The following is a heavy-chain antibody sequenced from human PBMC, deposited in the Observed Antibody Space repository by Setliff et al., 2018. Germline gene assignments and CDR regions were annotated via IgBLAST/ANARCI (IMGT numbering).Heavy chain of an antibody. CDR2: TIPMFDRP. J-gene: IGHJ4*02. D-gene: IGHD2-8*01. CDR3: ARVGCTNGVCGLFDY. CDR1: GGTFKNHA. Sequence: SVKVSCKTSGGTFKNHAISWVRQAPGQGLEWMGGTIPMFDRPNYAQKFQGRVAITADESTNTAYIEISSLRYEDTAVYYCARVGCTNGVCGLFDYWGQGTLVTVSS. V-gene: IGHV1-69*13.